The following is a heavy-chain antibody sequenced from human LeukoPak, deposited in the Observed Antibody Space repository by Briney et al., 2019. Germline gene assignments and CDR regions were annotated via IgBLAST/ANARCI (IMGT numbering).Heavy chain of an antibody. CDR2: IYYSGST. Sequence: SETLSLTCAVSGGSFSGYYWSWIRQPPGKGLEWIGYIYYSGSTNYNPSLKSRVTISVDTSKNQFSLKLSSVTAADTAVYYCARRRDYFDSWGQGTLVTVSS. J-gene: IGHJ4*02. V-gene: IGHV4-59*01. CDR1: GGSFSGYY. CDR3: ARRRDYFDS.